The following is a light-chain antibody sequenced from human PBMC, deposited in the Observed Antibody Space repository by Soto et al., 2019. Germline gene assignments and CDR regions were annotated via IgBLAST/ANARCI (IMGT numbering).Light chain of an antibody. CDR3: QHYHSLPLT. CDR2: AAS. J-gene: IGKJ1*01. Sequence: DIEMTQSPSSLSAFVGDSVTFTCRASQGISNCLAWYHQKPGKIPKLLVYAASTLQAGVPARFSGSGSGTEFTRTIRSLQPEDVGTYYCQHYHSLPLTFGHGTKLEI. V-gene: IGKV1-27*01. CDR1: QGISNC.